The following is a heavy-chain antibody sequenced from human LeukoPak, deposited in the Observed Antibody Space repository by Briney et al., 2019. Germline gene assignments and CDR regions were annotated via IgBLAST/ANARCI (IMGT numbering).Heavy chain of an antibody. Sequence: GASVKVSCKASGYTFTGYYMHWVRQAPGQGLEWMGWINPNSGGTNYAQKFQGRVTMTRDTSISTAYMELSRLRSDDTAVYYCARGSSWHGAYNWFDPWGQGTLVTVPS. CDR2: INPNSGGT. J-gene: IGHJ5*02. V-gene: IGHV1-2*02. CDR3: ARGSSWHGAYNWFDP. D-gene: IGHD6-13*01. CDR1: GYTFTGYY.